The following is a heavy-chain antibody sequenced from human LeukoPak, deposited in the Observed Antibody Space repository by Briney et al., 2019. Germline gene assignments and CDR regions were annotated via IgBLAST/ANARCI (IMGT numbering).Heavy chain of an antibody. D-gene: IGHD3-22*01. CDR2: IYHSGST. Sequence: PSETLSLTCAVSGGSISSGGYSWSWIRQPPGKGLEWIGYIYHSGSTYYNPSLKSRVTISVDRSKNQFSLKLSSVTAADTAVYYCARDNYYEGAFDVWGQGTMVTVSS. V-gene: IGHV4-30-2*01. J-gene: IGHJ3*01. CDR1: GGSISSGGYS. CDR3: ARDNYYEGAFDV.